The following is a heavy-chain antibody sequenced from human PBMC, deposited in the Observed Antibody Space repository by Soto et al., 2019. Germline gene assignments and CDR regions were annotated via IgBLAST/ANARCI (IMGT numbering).Heavy chain of an antibody. CDR1: GVSISSGDYY. J-gene: IGHJ5*02. CDR3: ARGDDWKSSCFDP. V-gene: IGHV4-30-4*01. D-gene: IGHD1-1*01. Sequence: SETLSLTCTVSGVSISSGDYYWSWIRQTPGKGLEWIGYIYYSESTYYNPSLKSRVTISGDTSKNQFSLKLTSVTAADTAVYYCARGDDWKSSCFDPWGQGTLVTVSS. CDR2: IYYSEST.